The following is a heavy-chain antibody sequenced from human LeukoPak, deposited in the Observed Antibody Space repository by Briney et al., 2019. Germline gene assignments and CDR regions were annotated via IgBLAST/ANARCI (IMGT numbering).Heavy chain of an antibody. Sequence: PGGSLRLSCAASEFTFSDYYLSWIRQAPGRGVEWVSSISSSGSIIYYADSVKGLFTISRDNTKNSLYLQMDSLRAEDTAVYYCARARFGSSFEDYWGQGTLVTVSS. D-gene: IGHD6-6*01. CDR1: EFTFSDYY. CDR2: ISSSGSII. J-gene: IGHJ4*02. V-gene: IGHV3-11*01. CDR3: ARARFGSSFEDY.